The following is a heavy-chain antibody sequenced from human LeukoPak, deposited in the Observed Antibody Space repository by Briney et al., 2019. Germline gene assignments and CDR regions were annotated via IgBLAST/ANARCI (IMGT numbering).Heavy chain of an antibody. J-gene: IGHJ4*02. Sequence: KPSETLSLTCTVSGGSISSHYWSWIRQPPGEGLEWIGYIYYSGSTNYNPSLKSRVTISVDTSKNQFSLKLSSVTAADTAVYYCARYYYDSSGYYSDYWGQGTLVTVSS. CDR1: GGSISSHY. CDR2: IYYSGST. D-gene: IGHD3-22*01. V-gene: IGHV4-59*11. CDR3: ARYYYDSSGYYSDY.